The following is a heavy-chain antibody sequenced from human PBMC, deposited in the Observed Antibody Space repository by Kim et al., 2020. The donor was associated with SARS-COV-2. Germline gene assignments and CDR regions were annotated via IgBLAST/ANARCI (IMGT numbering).Heavy chain of an antibody. D-gene: IGHD3-22*01. CDR1: GGSISSSSYY. J-gene: IGHJ4*02. CDR3: AGITMIVVVITQYYFDY. Sequence: SETLSLTCTVSGGSISSSSYYWGWIRQPPGKGLEWIGSIYYSGSTYYNPSLKSRVTISVDTSKNQFSLKLSSVTAADTAVYYCAGITMIVVVITQYYFDYWGQGTLVTVSS. CDR2: IYYSGST. V-gene: IGHV4-39*01.